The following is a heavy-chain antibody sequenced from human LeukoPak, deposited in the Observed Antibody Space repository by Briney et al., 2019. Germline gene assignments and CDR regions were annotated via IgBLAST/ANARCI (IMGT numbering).Heavy chain of an antibody. CDR2: IYHSGGT. V-gene: IGHV4-59*08. CDR1: GGSISTYS. Sequence: SETLSLTCPVSGGSISTYSWNWFRQPPGKGLEWIGFIYHSGGTKYNPSLKSRVTISVDTSKNQFSLKLSSVTAADTAAYYCARRIPPNNWFDPWGQGTLVTVSS. CDR3: ARRIPPNNWFDP. J-gene: IGHJ5*02.